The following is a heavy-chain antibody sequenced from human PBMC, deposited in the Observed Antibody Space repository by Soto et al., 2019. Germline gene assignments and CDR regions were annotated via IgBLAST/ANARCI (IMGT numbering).Heavy chain of an antibody. J-gene: IGHJ4*02. Sequence: GSLRLSCSASGFSVSSTYMNWVRQAPGKGLEWVSVIYSGGSASYADSVKGRFTISRDNSKNTVYLQMSNMRADDTGVYYCARGEEWGWRHYFDRRGQGTLITFSS. CDR3: ARGEEWGWRHYFDR. CDR2: IYSGGSA. D-gene: IGHD3-3*01. V-gene: IGHV3-53*01. CDR1: GFSVSSTY.